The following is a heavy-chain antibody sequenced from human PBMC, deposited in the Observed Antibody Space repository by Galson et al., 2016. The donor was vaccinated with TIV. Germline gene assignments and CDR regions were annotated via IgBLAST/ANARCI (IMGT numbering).Heavy chain of an antibody. V-gene: IGHV3-9*01. J-gene: IGHJ6*03. D-gene: IGHD2-21*01. Sequence: SLRLSCAASGFTFDDYALHWVRRGPGKGLEWVSSISWNGGVVGYADSVKGRFTISRDNAKNSLYLQMSNLRTDDTAVYFCCKGSGDAPYYFYMDVWGEGTTDIVSS. CDR1: GFTFDDYA. CDR3: CKGSGDAPYYFYMDV. CDR2: ISWNGGVV.